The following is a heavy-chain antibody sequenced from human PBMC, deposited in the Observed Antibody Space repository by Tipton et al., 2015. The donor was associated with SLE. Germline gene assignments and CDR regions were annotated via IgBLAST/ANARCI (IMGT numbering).Heavy chain of an antibody. CDR2: ISASGGST. Sequence: GSLRLSCAASGFTFSSYAMSWVRQAPGKGLEWVSAISASGGSTYYADSVKGRFTISRDNSKNTLYLQMNSLRAEDTAVYYCASQLPYCSGGSCYSYWGQGTLVTVSS. CDR1: GFTFSSYA. J-gene: IGHJ4*02. D-gene: IGHD2-15*01. V-gene: IGHV3-23*01. CDR3: ASQLPYCSGGSCYSY.